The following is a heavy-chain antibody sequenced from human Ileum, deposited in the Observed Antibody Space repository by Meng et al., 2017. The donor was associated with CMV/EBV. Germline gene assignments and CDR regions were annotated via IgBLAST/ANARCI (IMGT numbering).Heavy chain of an antibody. CDR1: YPVSSHG. J-gene: IGHJ4*02. CDR2: VNSYNGKT. Sequence: YPVSSHGVNVVRPAPCQGLELMGWVNSYNGKTNYAEKVQGRVTMTTDISTNTAYMELRSLRSDDTAVYFCARTAVAGTASTGDYFDVWGQGTLVTVSS. D-gene: IGHD6-19*01. CDR3: ARTAVAGTASTGDYFDV. V-gene: IGHV1-18*01.